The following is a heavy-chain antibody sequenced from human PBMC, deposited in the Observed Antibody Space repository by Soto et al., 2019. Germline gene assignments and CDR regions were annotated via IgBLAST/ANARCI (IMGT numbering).Heavy chain of an antibody. Sequence: PGGSLRLSCAASGFTFSSYGMHWVRQAPGKGLEWVAVIWYDGSNKYYADSVKGRFTISRDNSKNTLYLQMNSLRAEDTAVYYCARHRSSSSFKHYWGQGTLVTVSS. J-gene: IGHJ4*02. CDR1: GFTFSSYG. CDR3: ARHRSSSSFKHY. CDR2: IWYDGSNK. V-gene: IGHV3-33*01. D-gene: IGHD6-6*01.